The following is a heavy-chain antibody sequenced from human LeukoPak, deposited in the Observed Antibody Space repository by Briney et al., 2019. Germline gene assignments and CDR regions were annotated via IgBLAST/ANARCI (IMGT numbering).Heavy chain of an antibody. D-gene: IGHD3-22*01. CDR3: ARDVPDQDSSGYSSSFDY. Sequence: ASVKVSCKASGYTFTSYGISWVRQAPGQGLEWMGWISAYNGNTNYAQKLQGRVTMTTDTSTSTAYMELRSLRSDDTAVYYCARDVPDQDSSGYSSSFDYWGQGTLVTVSS. CDR2: ISAYNGNT. V-gene: IGHV1-18*01. J-gene: IGHJ4*02. CDR1: GYTFTSYG.